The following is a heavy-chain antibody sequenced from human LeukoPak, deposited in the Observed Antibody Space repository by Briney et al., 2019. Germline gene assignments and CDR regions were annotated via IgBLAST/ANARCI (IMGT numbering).Heavy chain of an antibody. D-gene: IGHD2-15*01. CDR1: GFTFSSYS. J-gene: IGHJ6*02. Sequence: GGSLRLSCAASGFTFSSYSMNWVRQAPGKGLEWVSYISSSSSTIYYADSVKGRFTISRDNAKNSLYLQMNSLRAEDTAVYYCARAPLLDIVVVVAAILYYYGMDVWGQGTTVTVSS. V-gene: IGHV3-48*01. CDR3: ARAPLLDIVVVVAAILYYYGMDV. CDR2: ISSSSSTI.